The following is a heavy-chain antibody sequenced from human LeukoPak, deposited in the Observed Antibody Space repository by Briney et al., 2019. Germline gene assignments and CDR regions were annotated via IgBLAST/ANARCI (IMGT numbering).Heavy chain of an antibody. CDR1: GFTFSSYS. CDR2: ISSSSSYI. Sequence: GGSLRLSCAASGFTFSSYSMNWVRQAPGKGLEWVSSISSSSSYIYYADSVKGRFTISRDNAKNSLYLQMNSLRAEDTAVYYCARDGVAGTYFQHWGQGTLVTVSS. CDR3: ARDGVAGTYFQH. V-gene: IGHV3-21*01. D-gene: IGHD6-19*01. J-gene: IGHJ1*01.